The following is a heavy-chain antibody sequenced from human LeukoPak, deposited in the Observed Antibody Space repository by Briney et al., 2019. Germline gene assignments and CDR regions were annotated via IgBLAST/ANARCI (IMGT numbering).Heavy chain of an antibody. CDR2: IKSKTDGGTT. Sequence: GGSLRLSCAASGFTFSSAWMSWVRQAPGKGLEWVGRIKSKTDGGTTDYAAPVIGKFTMSRDDSKNTLYLQMNSLKTEDTAVYYCTTSACTNGVCYTSVNYWGQGTLVTVSS. J-gene: IGHJ4*02. V-gene: IGHV3-15*01. CDR3: TTSACTNGVCYTSVNY. D-gene: IGHD2-8*01. CDR1: GFTFSSAW.